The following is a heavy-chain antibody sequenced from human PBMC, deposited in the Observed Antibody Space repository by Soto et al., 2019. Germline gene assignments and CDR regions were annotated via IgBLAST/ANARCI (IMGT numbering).Heavy chain of an antibody. J-gene: IGHJ4*02. V-gene: IGHV3-30-3*01. D-gene: IGHD3-3*01. CDR1: GFTFSSYA. CDR2: ISYDGSNK. CDR3: ARDKRDLRFLEWSYYIHY. Sequence: GGSLRLSCAASGFTFSSYALHWVRQAPGKGLEWVALISYDGSNKYYADSVKGRFTISRDNSKNTLYLQMNSLRAEDTAVYYCARDKRDLRFLEWSYYIHYWGQGIRVTVAS.